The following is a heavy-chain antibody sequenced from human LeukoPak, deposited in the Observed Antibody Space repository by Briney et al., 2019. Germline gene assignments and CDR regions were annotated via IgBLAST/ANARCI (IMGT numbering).Heavy chain of an antibody. V-gene: IGHV3-48*02. D-gene: IGHD3-22*01. CDR2: MSYSDTAK. Sequence: PGGSLRLSCAASGFTFSTYVMSWVRQAPGKGLEWLSYMSYSDTAKYYADSVKGRFTISRDNAENSLHLQMNSLRDEDTAVYYCARYFDRSGFYRDAFDVWGQGTMATVSS. CDR3: ARYFDRSGFYRDAFDV. J-gene: IGHJ3*01. CDR1: GFTFSTYV.